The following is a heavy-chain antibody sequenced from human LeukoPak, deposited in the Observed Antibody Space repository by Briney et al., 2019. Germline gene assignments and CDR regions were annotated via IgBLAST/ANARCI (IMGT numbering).Heavy chain of an antibody. CDR2: INHSGST. J-gene: IGHJ5*02. V-gene: IGHV4-34*01. Sequence: SETLSLTCAVYGGSFSGYYWSWIRQPPGKGLEWIGEINHSGSTNYNPSLKSRVTISVDTSKNQFSLKLSSVTAADTAVYYCAREEGRYSGYVRRSHPSWGQGTLVTVSS. CDR3: AREEGRYSGYVRRSHPS. D-gene: IGHD5-12*01. CDR1: GGSFSGYY.